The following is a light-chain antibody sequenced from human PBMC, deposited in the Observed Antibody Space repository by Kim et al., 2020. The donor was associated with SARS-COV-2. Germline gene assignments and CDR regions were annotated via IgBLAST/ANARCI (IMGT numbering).Light chain of an antibody. CDR3: SSYTSSSTWV. CDR2: DVS. CDR1: RSDDGGSNY. V-gene: IGLV2-14*03. Sequence: QSVLTQPASVSGYPGQSITISCTGTRSDDGGSNYVSWYQQHPGKASKLMIYDVSNRPSGVSNRFSGSKSGNTASLTISGLQAEDEADYYCSSYTSSSTWVFGGGTQLTVL. J-gene: IGLJ3*02.